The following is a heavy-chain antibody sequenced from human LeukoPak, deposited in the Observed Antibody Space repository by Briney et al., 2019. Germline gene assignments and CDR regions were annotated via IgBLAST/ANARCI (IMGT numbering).Heavy chain of an antibody. D-gene: IGHD3-22*01. CDR2: IYYSGST. CDR3: ASYYYDSSGYYYCFDY. Sequence: SETLSLTCTVSGGSISSSSYYWGWIRQPPGKGLEWIGSIYYSGSTYYNPSLKSRVTTSVDTSKNQFSLKLSSVTAADTAVYYCASYYYDSSGYYYCFDYWGQGTLVTVSS. J-gene: IGHJ4*02. CDR1: GGSISSSSYY. V-gene: IGHV4-39*01.